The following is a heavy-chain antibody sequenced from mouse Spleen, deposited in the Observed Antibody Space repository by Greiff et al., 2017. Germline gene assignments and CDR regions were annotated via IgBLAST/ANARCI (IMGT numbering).Heavy chain of an antibody. CDR1: GFSLTSYG. CDR2: IWRGGST. Sequence: VKLMESGPGLVQPSQSLSITCTVSGFSLTSYGVHWVRQSPGKGLEWLGVIWRGGSTDYNAAFMSRLSITKDNSKSQVFFKMNSLQADDTAIYYCAKSTVVAKGGYAMDYWGQGTSVTVSS. J-gene: IGHJ4*01. CDR3: AKSTVVAKGGYAMDY. V-gene: IGHV2-5*01. D-gene: IGHD1-1*01.